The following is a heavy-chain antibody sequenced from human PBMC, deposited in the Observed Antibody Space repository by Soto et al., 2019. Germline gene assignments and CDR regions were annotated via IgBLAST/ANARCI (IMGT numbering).Heavy chain of an antibody. V-gene: IGHV4-4*07. CDR1: VGSISSYY. CDR2: IYTSGST. Sequence: PTETLSLTCTVSVGSISSYYWSWIRQPAGKGLEWIGRIYTSGSTNYNPSLKSRVTMSVDTSKNQFSLKLSSVTAADTAVYYCAGWGYSSSPYYFDYWGQGTLVNVSS. J-gene: IGHJ4*02. D-gene: IGHD6-6*01. CDR3: AGWGYSSSPYYFDY.